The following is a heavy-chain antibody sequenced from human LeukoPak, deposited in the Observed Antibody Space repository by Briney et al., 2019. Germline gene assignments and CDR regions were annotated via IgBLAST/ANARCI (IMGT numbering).Heavy chain of an antibody. Sequence: PSETLSLTCTVSGGSISGSSYYWGWVRQPLGKGLEWIGSIVYSGTTHYDPSLKSRVTISVDTSKSQFSLRLSSVTAADTAIYYCARDFGDHRIDYWGQGTLVTVSS. CDR1: GGSISGSSYY. CDR3: ARDFGDHRIDY. D-gene: IGHD4-17*01. V-gene: IGHV4-39*01. J-gene: IGHJ4*02. CDR2: IVYSGTT.